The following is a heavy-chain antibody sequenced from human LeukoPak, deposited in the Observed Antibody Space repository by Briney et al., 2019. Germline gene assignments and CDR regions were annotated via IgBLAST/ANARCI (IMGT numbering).Heavy chain of an antibody. D-gene: IGHD1-14*01. CDR2: IGPTGSDR. CDR3: ATETNGRHYDY. Sequence: GGSLRLSCTASGLTFSTSGFNWVRQAPGKGLGWVASIGPTGSDRYHADSIEGRFTISRDNANNFLYLQMNSLRAEDTAVYYCATETNGRHYDYWGQGTLLTVSS. V-gene: IGHV3-21*06. J-gene: IGHJ4*02. CDR1: GLTFSTSG.